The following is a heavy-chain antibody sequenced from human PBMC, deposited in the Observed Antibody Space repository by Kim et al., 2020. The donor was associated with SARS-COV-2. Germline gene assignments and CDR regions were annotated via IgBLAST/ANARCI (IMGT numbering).Heavy chain of an antibody. Sequence: ASVKVSCKASGYIFTSNDINWVRQAPGQGLEWMGWMNPDSGNTGYAQKFQGRFTMTRNTSINTDYMELSSLKSDDTAVYYCARGANWYRFWGQGTPGTVS. V-gene: IGHV1-8*02. CDR2: MNPDSGNT. CDR3: ARGANWYRF. J-gene: IGHJ5*01. CDR1: GYIFTSND.